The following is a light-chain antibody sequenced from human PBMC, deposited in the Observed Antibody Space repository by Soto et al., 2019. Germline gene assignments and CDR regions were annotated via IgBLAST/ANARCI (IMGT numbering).Light chain of an antibody. CDR3: QQADSFPWT. Sequence: RVTQSPSSVSASVGDRVTITCQTSKDISSSVAWYQQKPGKXPNXXIFSASALHRGVPPRFSGSGSGTTLTLTVSSLQPEDCETDDCQQADSFPWTFGQGTKVDIK. J-gene: IGKJ1*01. CDR2: SAS. CDR1: KDISSS. V-gene: IGKV1D-12*01.